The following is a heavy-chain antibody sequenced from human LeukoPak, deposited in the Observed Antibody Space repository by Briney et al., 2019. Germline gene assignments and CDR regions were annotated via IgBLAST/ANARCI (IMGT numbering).Heavy chain of an antibody. Sequence: SWASAEISLSARALRKSWIRQPPGKALEWLALIYWNDDKRYSPSLKSRLTITKDTSKNQVVLTMTNMDPVDTATYYCVYYYDSSGYYYESDYFDYWGQGTLDTVSS. CDR1: EISLSARALR. V-gene: IGHV2-5*04. CDR2: IYWNDDK. D-gene: IGHD3-22*01. CDR3: VYYYDSSGYYYESDYFDY. J-gene: IGHJ4*02.